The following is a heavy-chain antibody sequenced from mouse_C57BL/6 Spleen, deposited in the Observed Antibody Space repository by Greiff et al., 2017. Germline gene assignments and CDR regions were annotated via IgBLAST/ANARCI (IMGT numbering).Heavy chain of an antibody. J-gene: IGHJ4*01. CDR1: GYTFTDYY. CDR2: IYPGSGNT. CDR3: ARPIYDYGSSYHYAMDY. Sequence: QVQLQQSGAELVRPGASVKLSCKASGYTFTDYYINWVKQRPGQGLEWIARIYPGSGNTYYNEKFKGKATLTAEKSSSTAYMQLSSLTSEDSAVYFCARPIYDYGSSYHYAMDYWGQGTSVTVSS. V-gene: IGHV1-76*01. D-gene: IGHD1-1*01.